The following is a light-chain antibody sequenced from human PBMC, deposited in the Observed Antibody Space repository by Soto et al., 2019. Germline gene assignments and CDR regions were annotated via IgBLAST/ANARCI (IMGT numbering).Light chain of an antibody. J-gene: IGKJ2*01. CDR3: QQYNNCPPYT. Sequence: EIVMTQSPATLSVSPGKRATLSCRASQSVSSNLAWYQQKPGQAPRLLIYGASTRATGIPARFSGSGSGTEFTLTISSLQSEDFSLYYCQQYNNCPPYTFGQGTKLEIK. CDR1: QSVSSN. CDR2: GAS. V-gene: IGKV3-15*01.